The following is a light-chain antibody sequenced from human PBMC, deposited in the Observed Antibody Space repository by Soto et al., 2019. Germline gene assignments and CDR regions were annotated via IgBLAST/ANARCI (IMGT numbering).Light chain of an antibody. CDR2: GTI. Sequence: QAVVTQEPSLTVSPGGTVTLTCASSTGAVTSGYYPNWFQQKPGQAPRALIYGTINKQSWTPARFSGSLLGGKAALTLSGVQPEDEADYYCLLYYGGALVFGGGTKLTVL. CDR1: TGAVTSGYY. J-gene: IGLJ2*01. CDR3: LLYYGGALV. V-gene: IGLV7-43*01.